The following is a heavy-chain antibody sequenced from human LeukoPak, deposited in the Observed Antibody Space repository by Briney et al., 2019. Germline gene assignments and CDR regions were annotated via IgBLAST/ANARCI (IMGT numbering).Heavy chain of an antibody. CDR2: IKQDGSEK. J-gene: IGHJ6*03. D-gene: IGHD6-6*01. V-gene: IGHV3-7*01. Sequence: GGSLRLSCAASGFTFSSYWMSWVRQAPGKGLEWVANIKQDGSEKYYVDSVKGRFTISRDNSKNTLYLQMNSLRAEDTAVYYCARAALTLTYYYYYMDVWGKGTTVTVSS. CDR1: GFTFSSYW. CDR3: ARAALTLTYYYYYMDV.